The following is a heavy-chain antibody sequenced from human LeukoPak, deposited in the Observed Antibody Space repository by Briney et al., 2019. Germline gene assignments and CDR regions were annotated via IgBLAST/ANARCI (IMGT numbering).Heavy chain of an antibody. CDR2: ISSSGSTI. CDR1: GFTFSDYY. D-gene: IGHD3-3*01. CDR3: ARGRFLEWLYTYYYYYYMDV. V-gene: IGHV3-11*01. Sequence: PGGSLRLSCAASGFTFSDYYMSWIRQAPGKGLEWVSYISSSGSTIYYADSVKGRFTISRGNAKNSLYLQMNSLRAEDTAVYYCARGRFLEWLYTYYYYYYMDVWGKGTTVTVSS. J-gene: IGHJ6*03.